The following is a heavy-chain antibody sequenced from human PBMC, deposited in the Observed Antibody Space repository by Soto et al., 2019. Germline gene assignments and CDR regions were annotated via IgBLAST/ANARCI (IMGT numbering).Heavy chain of an antibody. CDR3: AKEGFCSGGTCSDWYFDL. Sequence: EVQLLESGGGLVQPGGSLRLSCAASRFTFSSYAMSWVRQAPGKGLEWVSTISGSGDRTYYADSVKGRFIISRDNSKNTLYLQMNSLRAEDTAVYYCAKEGFCSGGTCSDWYFDLWGRGTLVTVSS. D-gene: IGHD2-15*01. J-gene: IGHJ2*01. CDR2: ISGSGDRT. V-gene: IGHV3-23*01. CDR1: RFTFSSYA.